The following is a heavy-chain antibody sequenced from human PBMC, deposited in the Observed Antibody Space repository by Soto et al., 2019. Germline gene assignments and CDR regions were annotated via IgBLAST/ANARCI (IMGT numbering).Heavy chain of an antibody. J-gene: IGHJ4*02. CDR1: GFTYVKYA. CDR3: VKDTVVVINGGHFDY. CDR2: ISGDAGRT. V-gene: IGHV3-23*01. D-gene: IGHD3-22*01. Sequence: EVQLLESGGALVQPGGSLRLSCEASGFTYVKYAMSWVLQAPGKGLEWVSGISGDAGRTFYADSVKGRFTISRDNSKNTVYLQMNSLRVEDTAVYYCVKDTVVVINGGHFDYWGQGTLVTVSS.